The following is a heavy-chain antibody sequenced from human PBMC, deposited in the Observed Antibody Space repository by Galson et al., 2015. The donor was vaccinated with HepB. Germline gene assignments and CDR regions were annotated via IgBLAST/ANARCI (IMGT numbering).Heavy chain of an antibody. D-gene: IGHD3-16*02. J-gene: IGHJ5*02. CDR1: GYTFTKSD. CDR2: MNPDSGNT. V-gene: IGHV1-8*01. CDR3: ARGIAPYDYIWGSYRYNWSDP. Sequence: SVKVSCKASGYTFTKSDINWLRQATGQGLEWMAWMNPDSGNTGYAQKFQDRITMTRNTSISTAYMELGRLTSEDTAVYYCARGIAPYDYIWGSYRYNWSDPWGQGTLVTVSS.